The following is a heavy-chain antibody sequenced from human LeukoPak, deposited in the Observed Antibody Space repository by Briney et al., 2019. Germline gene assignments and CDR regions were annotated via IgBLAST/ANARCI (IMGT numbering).Heavy chain of an antibody. D-gene: IGHD2-21*01. Sequence: GGSLRLSCVASGFTFDDYGMSWVRQAPGKGLEWVSGINWNGGSTGYADSVKGRFTISRDNAKNSLYLQMNSLRAEDTALYYCARVVRLAYCGGDCYDGYYYMDVWGKGTTVTVSS. CDR3: ARVVRLAYCGGDCYDGYYYMDV. J-gene: IGHJ6*03. CDR2: INWNGGST. CDR1: GFTFDDYG. V-gene: IGHV3-20*04.